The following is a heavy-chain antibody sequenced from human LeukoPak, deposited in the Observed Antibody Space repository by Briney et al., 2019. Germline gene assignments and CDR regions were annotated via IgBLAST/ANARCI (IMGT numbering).Heavy chain of an antibody. CDR2: IHTSGST. CDR3: ARDIVYITDDDYG. Sequence: SETLSLTCTVSGASFNSYYWSWLRQPAGKGLEWIGRIHTSGSTDYSPSLQSRVTISIDTSQKQFSLNLSSVTAADTAVYYCARDIVYITDDDYGWGQGTLVTVSS. CDR1: GASFNSYY. V-gene: IGHV4-4*07. J-gene: IGHJ4*02. D-gene: IGHD4-17*01.